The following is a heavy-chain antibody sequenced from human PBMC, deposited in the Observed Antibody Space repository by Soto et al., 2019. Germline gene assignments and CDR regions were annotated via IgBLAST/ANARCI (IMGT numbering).Heavy chain of an antibody. J-gene: IGHJ4*02. D-gene: IGHD3-10*01. CDR2: IYYSGST. CDR3: ATPTPLRGAMITNINFDF. Sequence: SETLSLTCTVSGGSVSSGSYYWRWIRQPPGKGLEWIGYIYYSGSTNYNPSLKSRVTISVDTSKNQLSLKLSSVTAADTAVYYCATPTPLRGAMITNINFDFWGQGTPVTVSS. CDR1: GGSVSSGSYY. V-gene: IGHV4-61*01.